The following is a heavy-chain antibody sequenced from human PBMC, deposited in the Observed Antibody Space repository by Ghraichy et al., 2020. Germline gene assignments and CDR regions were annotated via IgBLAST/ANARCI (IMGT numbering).Heavy chain of an antibody. J-gene: IGHJ6*02. CDR1: GGSISNYY. CDR2: IYSSGNT. D-gene: IGHD4-17*01. V-gene: IGHV4-4*07. CDR3: ARLGHGDFYYYGLDV. Sequence: SETLSLTCTVSGGSISNYYWSWIRQPAGKGLEWIGRIYSSGNTNYNPSLESRVTMSVDTSNNQFSLKLSSVTAADTAVYFCARLGHGDFYYYGLDVWGQGTTVTISS.